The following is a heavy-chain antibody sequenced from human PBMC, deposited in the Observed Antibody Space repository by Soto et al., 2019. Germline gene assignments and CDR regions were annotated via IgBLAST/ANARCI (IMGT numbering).Heavy chain of an antibody. J-gene: IGHJ4*02. D-gene: IGHD3-16*02. Sequence: SETLSLTCTVSGGSISSSSYYWGWIRQPPGKGLEWIGSIYYSGGTYYNPSLKSRVTISVDTSKNQFTLKLSSVTAADTAVYYCRVSNLGGVIVRHHDFWGQGTLVTVSS. V-gene: IGHV4-39*01. CDR1: GGSISSSSYY. CDR3: RVSNLGGVIVRHHDF. CDR2: IYYSGGT.